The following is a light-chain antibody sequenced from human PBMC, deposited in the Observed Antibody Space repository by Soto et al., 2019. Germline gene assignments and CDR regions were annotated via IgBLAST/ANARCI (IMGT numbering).Light chain of an antibody. V-gene: IGKV3-11*01. CDR3: QHRRNWPLT. CDR1: QSVNNQ. CDR2: DAS. J-gene: IGKJ4*01. Sequence: EIVLTQSPGTLSLSPGETATLSCRASQSVNNQLAWYQQKPGQAPRLLIYDASTSATGIPARISGSGSGADFTLTISSLEHEDVAVYYCQHRRNWPLTFGGGTKVEIK.